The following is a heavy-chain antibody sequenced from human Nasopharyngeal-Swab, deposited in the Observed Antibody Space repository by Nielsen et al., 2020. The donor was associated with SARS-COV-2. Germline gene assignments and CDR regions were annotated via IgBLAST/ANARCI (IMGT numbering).Heavy chain of an antibody. J-gene: IGHJ6*03. CDR3: ARSSQPGGALHIVVVPDYYYMDV. CDR2: ISAYNGNT. CDR1: GYTFTSYG. D-gene: IGHD2-2*01. Sequence: ASVKVSCKASGYTFTSYGISWVRQAPGQGLEWMGWISAYNGNTNYAQKLQGRVTMTTDTSTSTAYMELRSLRSDDTAVYYCARSSQPGGALHIVVVPDYYYMDVWGKGTTVTVSS. V-gene: IGHV1-18*01.